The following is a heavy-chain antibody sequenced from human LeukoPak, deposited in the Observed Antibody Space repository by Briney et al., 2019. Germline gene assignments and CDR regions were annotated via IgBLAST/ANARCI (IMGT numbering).Heavy chain of an antibody. D-gene: IGHD3-22*01. Sequence: PGGSLRLSCAASGFTVSSNYMSWVRQAPGKGLEWVSVIYSGGSTYYADSVKGRFTISRDKSNNTLYLQMNSLRAEDTAVYYCARTYYYDSGGYYPFDYWGQGTLVTVSS. J-gene: IGHJ4*02. CDR3: ARTYYYDSGGYYPFDY. V-gene: IGHV3-53*01. CDR1: GFTVSSNY. CDR2: IYSGGST.